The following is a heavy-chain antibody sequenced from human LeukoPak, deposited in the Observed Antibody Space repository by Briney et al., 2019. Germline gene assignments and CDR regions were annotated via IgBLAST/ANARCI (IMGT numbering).Heavy chain of an antibody. CDR1: GASISSSSYY. D-gene: IGHD1-26*01. CDR3: ARHALGSFDY. V-gene: IGHV4-39*01. Sequence: SETLSLTCTVSGASISSSSYYWGWIRQPPGKGLEWIGSVYYSGSTYYNPSLKSRVTISVDTSKNQFSLKLSSVTAADTAVYYCARHALGSFDYWGQGTLVNMSS. CDR2: VYYSGST. J-gene: IGHJ4*02.